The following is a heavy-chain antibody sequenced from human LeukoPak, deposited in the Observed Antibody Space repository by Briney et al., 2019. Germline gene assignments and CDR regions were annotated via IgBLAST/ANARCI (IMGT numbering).Heavy chain of an antibody. Sequence: SSETLSLTCTVSGGSISSYYWGWIRQPPGKGLEWIGSIYYSGSTYYNPSLKSRVTISVDTSKNQFSLKLSSVTAADTAVYYCARQETWIQPYFDYWGQGTLVTVSS. CDR1: GGSISSYY. J-gene: IGHJ4*02. CDR3: ARQETWIQPYFDY. CDR2: IYYSGST. V-gene: IGHV4-39*01. D-gene: IGHD5-18*01.